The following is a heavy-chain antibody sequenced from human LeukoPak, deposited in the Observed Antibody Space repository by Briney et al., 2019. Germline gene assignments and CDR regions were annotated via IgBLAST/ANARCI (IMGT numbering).Heavy chain of an antibody. CDR3: ARVRRGYYYYGMDV. CDR2: IGTAGDT. Sequence: PGGSLRLSCAASGFTFSSYDMHWVRQATGKGLEWVSAIGTAGDTYYPGSVKGRFTISRENAKNSLYLQTNSLRAGDTAVYYCARVRRGYYYYGMDVWGQGTTVTVSS. V-gene: IGHV3-13*01. CDR1: GFTFSSYD. J-gene: IGHJ6*02.